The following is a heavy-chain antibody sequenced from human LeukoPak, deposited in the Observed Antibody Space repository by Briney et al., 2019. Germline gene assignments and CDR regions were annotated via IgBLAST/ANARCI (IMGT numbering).Heavy chain of an antibody. D-gene: IGHD4-17*01. CDR1: GYTFTSYG. CDR2: INPSGGFT. V-gene: IGHV1-46*01. Sequence: ASVKVSCKASGYTFTSYGISWVRQAPGQGVEWMGLINPSGGFTIYAQKFQGRVTMTRDMSTSTVYMEMSSLSSEDTAVYYCARDGGYGDYYFDYWGQGTLVTVSS. CDR3: ARDGGYGDYYFDY. J-gene: IGHJ4*02.